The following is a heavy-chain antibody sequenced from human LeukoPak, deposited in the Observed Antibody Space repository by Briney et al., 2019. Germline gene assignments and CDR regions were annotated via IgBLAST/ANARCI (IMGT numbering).Heavy chain of an antibody. CDR1: GYTFTSYG. D-gene: IGHD1-7*01. Sequence: ASVKVSCKASGYTFTSYGISWVRQAPGQGLEWMGWISAYNGDTNYAQNVQGRLTMTTDTSTGTAYMELRSLRSDDTAVYYCGRLADKNLQRFLDYWGQGTLVTVSS. V-gene: IGHV1-18*01. CDR2: ISAYNGDT. J-gene: IGHJ4*02. CDR3: GRLADKNLQRFLDY.